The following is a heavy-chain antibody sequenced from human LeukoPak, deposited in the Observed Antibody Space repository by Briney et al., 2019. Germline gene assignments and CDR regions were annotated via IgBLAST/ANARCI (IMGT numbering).Heavy chain of an antibody. Sequence: GGSLRLSCAASGFSFSSYWMTWVRQAPGRGLEFVANIRGDGNEKYYMDSMKGRLTISRDNAKNSLFLQMSGLRAEDTAVYYCMTELLGYRGQGTLVTVSS. CDR3: MTELLGY. D-gene: IGHD1-14*01. V-gene: IGHV3-7*03. CDR2: IRGDGNEK. J-gene: IGHJ4*02. CDR1: GFSFSSYW.